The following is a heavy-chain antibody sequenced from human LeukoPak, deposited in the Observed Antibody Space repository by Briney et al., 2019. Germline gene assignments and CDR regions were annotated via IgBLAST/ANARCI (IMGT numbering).Heavy chain of an antibody. CDR3: ARGEGYNYGYIDN. J-gene: IGHJ4*02. D-gene: IGHD5-18*01. CDR2: IYSGTNT. Sequence: GGSLRLSCAASGFTVSNNYMSWVRQAPGKGLEWVSVIYSGTNTYYADSVKGRFTISRDNSNNTLYLQMNSLRAEDSAMYYCARGEGYNYGYIDNWGQGTLVTVSS. V-gene: IGHV3-53*01. CDR1: GFTVSNNY.